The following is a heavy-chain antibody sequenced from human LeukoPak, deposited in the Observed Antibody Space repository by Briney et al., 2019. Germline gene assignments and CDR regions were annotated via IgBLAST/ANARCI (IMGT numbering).Heavy chain of an antibody. CDR2: ISGRGGSV. CDR3: AKPPQVAGDGYNFDY. D-gene: IGHD5-24*01. J-gene: IGHJ4*02. Sequence: PGGSLRLSCAASGFTFSSYAMSWVRQAPGKGLEWVSTISGRGGSVDYADSVKGRFIISRDNSKNTLYLQMNSLRAEDTAVYYCAKPPQVAGDGYNFDYWGQGTLATVSS. V-gene: IGHV3-23*01. CDR1: GFTFSSYA.